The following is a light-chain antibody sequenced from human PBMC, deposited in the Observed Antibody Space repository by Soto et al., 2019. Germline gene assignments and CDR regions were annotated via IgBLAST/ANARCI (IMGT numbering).Light chain of an antibody. CDR3: QSYDSSLSVLYV. V-gene: IGLV1-40*01. CDR1: SSNIGAGYD. Sequence: QSVLTQPPSVSGAPGQRGTISCTGSSSNIGAGYDVHWYQQLPGTAPKLLIYGNSNRPSGVPDRFSGSKSGTSASLAITGLQAEDEADYYCQSYDSSLSVLYVFGTGTKVTVL. CDR2: GNS. J-gene: IGLJ1*01.